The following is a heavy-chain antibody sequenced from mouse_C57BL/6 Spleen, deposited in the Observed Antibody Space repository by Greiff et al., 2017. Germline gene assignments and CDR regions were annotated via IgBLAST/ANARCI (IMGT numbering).Heavy chain of an antibody. CDR2: ISYDGSN. J-gene: IGHJ4*01. CDR3: ARVAGYYAMDY. CDR1: GYSITSGYY. Sequence: EVQVVESGPGLVKPSQSLSLTCSVTGYSITSGYYWNWIRQFPGNKLEWMGYISYDGSNNYNPSLKNRISITRDTSKNQFFLKLNSVTTEDTATYYCARVAGYYAMDYWGQGTSVTVSS. V-gene: IGHV3-6*01.